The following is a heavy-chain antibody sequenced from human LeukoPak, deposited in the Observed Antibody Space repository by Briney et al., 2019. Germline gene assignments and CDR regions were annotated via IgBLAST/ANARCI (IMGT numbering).Heavy chain of an antibody. CDR3: ARGLRSSWTNNWFDP. V-gene: IGHV3-20*04. Sequence: GGSLRLSCAASGFTFDDYGMSWVRQAPGKGLEWVSGINWNGGSTGYADSVKGRFTISRDNAKNSLYLQMNSLRAEDTALYYCARGLRSSWTNNWFDPWGQGTLVTVSS. J-gene: IGHJ5*02. CDR1: GFTFDDYG. D-gene: IGHD6-13*01. CDR2: INWNGGST.